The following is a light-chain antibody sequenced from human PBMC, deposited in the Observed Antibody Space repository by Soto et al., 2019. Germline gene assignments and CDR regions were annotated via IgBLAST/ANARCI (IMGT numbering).Light chain of an antibody. CDR2: VNSDGTH. CDR3: QTWDTGIGV. J-gene: IGLJ3*02. Sequence: QSVLTQSPSASASLGASVKLTCTLSSGHRSYAIAWHQQQSEKGPRYLMKVNSDGTHIKGDGIPDRFSGSSSGAERYLTIFSLQSEDEADYYCQTWDTGIGVFGGGTKLTVL. V-gene: IGLV4-69*02. CDR1: SGHRSYA.